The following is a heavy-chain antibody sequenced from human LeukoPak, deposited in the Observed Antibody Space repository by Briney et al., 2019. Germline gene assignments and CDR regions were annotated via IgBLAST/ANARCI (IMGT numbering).Heavy chain of an antibody. CDR2: VSGSGGST. Sequence: GRSLSPSCAASGFTFSSYAMTWVRQAPGKGLEWVSIVSGSGGSTYYADSLKGRITISRDTSKYTLSLQMNSLRAEDTAVYYCAKDSLADSSGYSYRGCYDYWGQGTLVTVSS. CDR1: GFTFSSYA. CDR3: AKDSLADSSGYSYRGCYDY. V-gene: IGHV3-23*01. J-gene: IGHJ4*02. D-gene: IGHD3-22*01.